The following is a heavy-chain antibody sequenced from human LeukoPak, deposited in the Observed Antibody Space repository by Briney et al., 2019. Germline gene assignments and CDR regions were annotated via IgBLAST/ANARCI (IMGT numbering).Heavy chain of an antibody. D-gene: IGHD3-3*01. CDR3: ARDIGADFWSGLSWFDP. CDR2: FDPEGGET. CDR1: GYTLTELS. Sequence: ASVKVSCKVSGYTLTELSMHWVRQAPGKGLEWMGGFDPEGGETIYAQKFQGRVTMTRDTSTSTVYMELSSLRSEDTALYYCARDIGADFWSGLSWFDPWGQGTLVTVSS. V-gene: IGHV1-24*01. J-gene: IGHJ5*02.